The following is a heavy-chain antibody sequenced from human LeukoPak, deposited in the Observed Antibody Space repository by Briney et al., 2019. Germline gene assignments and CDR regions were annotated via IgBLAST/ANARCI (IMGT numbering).Heavy chain of an antibody. V-gene: IGHV3-21*01. D-gene: IGHD2-2*02. CDR2: ISSSSSYI. J-gene: IGHJ4*02. CDR1: GFTFSSYS. Sequence: GGSLRLSCAASGFTFSSYSMNWVRQAPVKGLEWASSISSSSSYIYYADSVKGRFTISRDNAKNSLYLQMNSLRAEDTAVYYCARVGYCSRTSCYTVDYWGQGTLVTVSS. CDR3: ARVGYCSRTSCYTVDY.